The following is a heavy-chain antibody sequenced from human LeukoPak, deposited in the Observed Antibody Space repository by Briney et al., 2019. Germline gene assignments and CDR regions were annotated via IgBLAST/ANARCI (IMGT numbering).Heavy chain of an antibody. Sequence: SETLSLTCTVSGGSISSGDYYWSWIRQPPGTGLEWIGYIYYSGSTYYNPSLKSRVTISVDTSKNQFSLKLSSVTAADTAVYYCAVSSSSGRHYYYGMDVWGQGTTVTVSS. CDR3: AVSSSSGRHYYYGMDV. CDR2: IYYSGST. D-gene: IGHD6-6*01. J-gene: IGHJ6*02. V-gene: IGHV4-30-4*01. CDR1: GGSISSGDYY.